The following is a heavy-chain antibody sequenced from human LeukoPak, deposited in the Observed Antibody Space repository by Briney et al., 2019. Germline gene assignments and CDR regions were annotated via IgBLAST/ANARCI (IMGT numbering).Heavy chain of an antibody. CDR3: ARDFGATSRYPFDY. V-gene: IGHV4-61*02. CDR1: GGSISSGGHY. Sequence: SQTLSLTCTVSGGSISSGGHYWSWIRQPAGKGLEYLGRISSTGSTNYNPSLRSRVTISADTSKNHFSLKLTSVTAADTAVYYCARDFGATSRYPFDYWGQGTLVTVSS. CDR2: ISSTGST. D-gene: IGHD3-3*01. J-gene: IGHJ4*02.